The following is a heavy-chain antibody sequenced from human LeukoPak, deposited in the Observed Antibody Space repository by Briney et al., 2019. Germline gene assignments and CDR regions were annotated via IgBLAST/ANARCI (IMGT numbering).Heavy chain of an antibody. CDR1: GFTFSSYA. D-gene: IGHD2-15*01. Sequence: GGSLRLSCAASGFTFSSYAMHWVRQAPGKGLEWVAVISYDGSNKYYADSVKGRFTISRDNSKNTLYLQMNSLRAEDTAVYYCARVDCSGGSCYANDYWGQGTLVTVSS. CDR2: ISYDGSNK. J-gene: IGHJ4*02. CDR3: ARVDCSGGSCYANDY. V-gene: IGHV3-30-3*01.